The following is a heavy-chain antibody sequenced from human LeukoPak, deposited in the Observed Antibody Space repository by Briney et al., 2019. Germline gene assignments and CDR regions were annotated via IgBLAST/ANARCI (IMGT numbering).Heavy chain of an antibody. CDR1: AFTFSSYA. CDR2: IRGRVGTT. J-gene: IGHJ4*02. D-gene: IGHD2-2*01. CDR3: AKYCSSTSCYDYYFDY. Sequence: PGGSLRLSCAPSAFTFSSYAMSSGRPAPRKGLGWGSAIRGRVGTTSSADSVKGRFTISRDKSKNTLYLQMNRLRAEDTAVYYGAKYCSSTSCYDYYFDYWGQGTLVTVSS. V-gene: IGHV3-23*01.